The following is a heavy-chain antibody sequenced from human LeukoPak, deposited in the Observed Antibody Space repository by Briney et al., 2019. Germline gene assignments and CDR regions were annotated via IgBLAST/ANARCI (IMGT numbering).Heavy chain of an antibody. CDR1: GGSISSGGYY. Sequence: SQTLSLTCRVSGGSISSGGYYWSWIRQHPGKGLEWIGYIYYSGSTYYNPSLKSRVTISVDTSKNQFSLKLSSVTAADTAVYYCARGTVVTHDVDYWGQGTLVTVSS. CDR3: ARGTVVTHDVDY. J-gene: IGHJ4*02. CDR2: IYYSGST. D-gene: IGHD4-23*01. V-gene: IGHV4-31*03.